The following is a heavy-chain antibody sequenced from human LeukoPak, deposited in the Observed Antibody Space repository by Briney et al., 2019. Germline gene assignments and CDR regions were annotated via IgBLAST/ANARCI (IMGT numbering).Heavy chain of an antibody. V-gene: IGHV3-23*01. CDR1: RFTFSSYA. J-gene: IGHJ4*02. CDR3: AKGSADYYGSGSYYIG. D-gene: IGHD3-10*01. CDR2: ISGSGGST. Sequence: GGSLRLSCAASRFTFSSYAMSWVRQAPGKGLGGVSAISGSGGSTYYADSVKGRFTISRDNSKNTLYLQMNSLRAEDTAVYYCAKGSADYYGSGSYYIGWGQGTLVTVSS.